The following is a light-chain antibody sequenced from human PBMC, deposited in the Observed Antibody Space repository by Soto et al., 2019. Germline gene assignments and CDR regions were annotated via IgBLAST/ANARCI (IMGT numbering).Light chain of an antibody. CDR2: GVS. CDR3: QQYGTSPPMYT. V-gene: IGKV3-20*01. J-gene: IGKJ2*01. CDR1: QSFAGDY. Sequence: EIVLTQSPGTLSLSPGERATLSCRASQSFAGDYLAWYQQKPGQPPRLLIYGVSSRATGIPDRFSGSGSGTDVTLSISRLEPEDFAVDYCQQYGTSPPMYTFGQGTKLEIK.